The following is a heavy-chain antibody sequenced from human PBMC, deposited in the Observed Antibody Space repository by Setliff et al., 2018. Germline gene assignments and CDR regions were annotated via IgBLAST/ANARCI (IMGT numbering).Heavy chain of an antibody. CDR2: ISAYNGNT. D-gene: IGHD2-15*01. V-gene: IGHV1-18*04. J-gene: IGHJ5*02. Sequence: GASVKVSCKASGYTFTNSIMNWVRQAPGQGLERMGWISAYNGNTYHAQKFQDRLSMTTDTSTSTAYMELRSLRADDTAVYYCERLVRHCTRISCQRTSEADLWGQGTQVTVSS. CDR1: GYTFTNSI. CDR3: ERLVRHCTRISCQRTSEADL.